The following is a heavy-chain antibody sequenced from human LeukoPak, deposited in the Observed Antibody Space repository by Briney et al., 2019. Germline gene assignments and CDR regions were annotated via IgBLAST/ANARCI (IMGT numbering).Heavy chain of an antibody. D-gene: IGHD3-22*01. V-gene: IGHV3-30*18. CDR1: GFTFSSYG. J-gene: IGHJ4*02. CDR2: ISYDGSNT. Sequence: GGSLRLSCAASGFTFSSYGMHWVRQAPGMGLEWVAVISYDGSNTYYADSVKGRFTISRDNSKNTVYLQMNSLRAEDTAVYYCAKVHLTYYYDSSGYGFQDSRGQGTLVTVSS. CDR3: AKVHLTYYYDSSGYGFQDS.